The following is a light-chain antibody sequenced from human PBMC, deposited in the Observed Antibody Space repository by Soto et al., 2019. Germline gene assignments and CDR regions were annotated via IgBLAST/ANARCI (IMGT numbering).Light chain of an antibody. CDR2: GAS. CDR3: QQYVQGFT. V-gene: IGKV3-20*01. J-gene: IGKJ3*01. CDR1: QSVSSSY. Sequence: EIVLTQSPGTLSLSPGERATLSCRASQSVSSSYLAWYQQKPGQAPRLLIYGASSRATGIPDRFSGSGSGTDFTLTISRLEPEDFAVYYCQQYVQGFTFGPGT.